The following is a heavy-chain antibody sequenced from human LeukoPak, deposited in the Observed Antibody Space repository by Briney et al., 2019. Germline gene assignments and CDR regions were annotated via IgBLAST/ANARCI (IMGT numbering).Heavy chain of an antibody. CDR3: AKRSYYDSSGYPFGY. CDR1: GFPFSNSA. V-gene: IGHV3-23*01. Sequence: PGGSLRLSCAASGFPFSNSAMSWVRQAPGEGLEWVASINAGGGTAFYADSVKGRFTISRDNSKNTLYLQMNSLRAEDTAVYYCAKRSYYDSSGYPFGYWGQGTLVTVSS. J-gene: IGHJ4*02. CDR2: INAGGGTA. D-gene: IGHD3-22*01.